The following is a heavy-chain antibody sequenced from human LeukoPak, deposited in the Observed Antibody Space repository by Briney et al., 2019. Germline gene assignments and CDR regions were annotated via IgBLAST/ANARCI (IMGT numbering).Heavy chain of an antibody. CDR3: AKDEIYDSSGPPGAFDI. CDR1: GFTFSSYA. CDR2: TSGSGGST. J-gene: IGHJ3*02. Sequence: GGSLRLSCAASGFTFSSYAMSWVRQAPGKGLEWVSATSGSGGSTYYADSVRGRFTISRDNSKNTLYLQMNSLRAEDTAVYYCAKDEIYDSSGPPGAFDIWGQGTMVTVSS. D-gene: IGHD3-22*01. V-gene: IGHV3-23*01.